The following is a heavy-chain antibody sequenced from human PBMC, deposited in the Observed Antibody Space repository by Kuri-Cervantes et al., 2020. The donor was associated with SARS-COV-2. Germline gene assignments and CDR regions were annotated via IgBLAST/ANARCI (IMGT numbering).Heavy chain of an antibody. D-gene: IGHD1-1*01. CDR1: GFTFSGPW. Sequence: GESLKISCAASGFTFSGPWIHWVRQAPGKGLVWVSRINPDGSYTNNADSVKGRFTLSRDSAKSMLFLQMNSLGAEDTAVYYCVRDGDHWNFDYWGQGTLVTVSS. CDR2: INPDGSYT. CDR3: VRDGDHWNFDY. V-gene: IGHV3-74*01. J-gene: IGHJ4*02.